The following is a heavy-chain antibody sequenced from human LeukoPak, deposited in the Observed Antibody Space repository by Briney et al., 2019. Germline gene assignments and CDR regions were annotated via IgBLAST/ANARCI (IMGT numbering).Heavy chain of an antibody. CDR1: RYTFTGYY. Sequence: ASVKVSCKASRYTFTGYYMHWVRQAPGQGLEWMGWIKPNSGGTNYAQKFQGRVTMTRNTSISTAYMELSSLRSEDTAVYYCARDTLPNYYDSSGELDYWGQGTLVTVSS. D-gene: IGHD3-22*01. J-gene: IGHJ4*02. CDR2: IKPNSGGT. CDR3: ARDTLPNYYDSSGELDY. V-gene: IGHV1-2*02.